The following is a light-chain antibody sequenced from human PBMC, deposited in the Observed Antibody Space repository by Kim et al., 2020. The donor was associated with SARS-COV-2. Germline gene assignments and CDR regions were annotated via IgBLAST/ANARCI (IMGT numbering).Light chain of an antibody. CDR2: GAS. Sequence: EIVMTQFPATLSVSPGERATLYCRASQSVSSNLAWYQQKPGQAPRLFIYGASIRATGIPARFSGSGSGTEFTLTINSLQAEDFAVYSCQQYNEWPSFGGGTKVDIK. V-gene: IGKV3D-15*01. CDR1: QSVSSN. J-gene: IGKJ4*01. CDR3: QQYNEWPS.